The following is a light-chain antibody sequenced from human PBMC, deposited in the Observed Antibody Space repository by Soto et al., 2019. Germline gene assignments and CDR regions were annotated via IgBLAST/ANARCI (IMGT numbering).Light chain of an antibody. CDR1: QSISNS. J-gene: IGKJ2*01. CDR2: RAS. CDR3: QQYNSWPPRT. Sequence: EIVMTQSPASLSVSPGETATLSCRASQSISNSLAWYQQKPGQAPSLLIYRASTRATGIPARFSGSGSGTEFTLTISSLQSEDSALYYCQQYNSWPPRTFGQGTKLEIK. V-gene: IGKV3-15*01.